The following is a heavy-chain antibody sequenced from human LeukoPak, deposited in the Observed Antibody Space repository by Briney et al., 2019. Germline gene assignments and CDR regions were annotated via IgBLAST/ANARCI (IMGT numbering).Heavy chain of an antibody. Sequence: ASVKVSCKASGCTFTGYYMHWVRQAPGQGLEWMGWINPNSGGTNYAQKFQGRVTMTRDTSISTAYMELSRLRSDDTAVYYCARGLTSSSWYDYYYYYYMDVWGKGTTVTVSS. CDR1: GCTFTGYY. CDR2: INPNSGGT. J-gene: IGHJ6*03. D-gene: IGHD6-13*01. V-gene: IGHV1-2*02. CDR3: ARGLTSSSWYDYYYYYYMDV.